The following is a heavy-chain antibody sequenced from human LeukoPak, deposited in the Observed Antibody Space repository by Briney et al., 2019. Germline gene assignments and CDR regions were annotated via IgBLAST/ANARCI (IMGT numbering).Heavy chain of an antibody. Sequence: KPSETLSLTCTVSGGSISSYYWSWIRQPPGKGLEWIGYIYTSGSTNYNPSLKSRVTISVDTSKNQFSLKLSSVTAADTAVYYCARHEGYYFFDYWGQGTLVTVSS. CDR3: ARHEGYYFFDY. D-gene: IGHD2/OR15-2a*01. CDR2: IYTSGST. CDR1: GGSISSYY. J-gene: IGHJ4*02. V-gene: IGHV4-4*09.